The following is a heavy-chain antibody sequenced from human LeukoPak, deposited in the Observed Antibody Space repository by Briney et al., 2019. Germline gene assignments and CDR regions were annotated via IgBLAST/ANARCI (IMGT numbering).Heavy chain of an antibody. CDR1: GISISSYY. CDR3: ARVPDSNYPYYFDY. Sequence: PSETLSLTCTVSGISISSYYWSWIRQPPGKGLEWIGYIYYSGSTNHNPSLKSRVTISVDTSKNQFSLKLSSLTAADTAVYYCARVPDSNYPYYFDYWGQGTLVTVSS. J-gene: IGHJ4*02. D-gene: IGHD4-11*01. V-gene: IGHV4-59*01. CDR2: IYYSGST.